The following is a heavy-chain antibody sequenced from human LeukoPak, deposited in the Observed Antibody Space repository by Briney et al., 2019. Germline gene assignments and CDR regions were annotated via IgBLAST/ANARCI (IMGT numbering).Heavy chain of an antibody. CDR3: ARGDEKQLLLDY. D-gene: IGHD6-6*01. V-gene: IGHV3-21*01. Sequence: GGSLRLSCAASGFTFSSYEMNWVRQAPGKGLEWVSSISSSSSYIYYADSVKGRFTISRDNAKNSLYLQMNSLRAEDTAVYYCARGDEKQLLLDYWGQGTLVTVSS. J-gene: IGHJ4*02. CDR2: ISSSSSYI. CDR1: GFTFSSYE.